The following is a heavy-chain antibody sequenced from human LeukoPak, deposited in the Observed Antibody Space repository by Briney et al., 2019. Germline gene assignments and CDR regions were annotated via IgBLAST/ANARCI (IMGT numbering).Heavy chain of an antibody. Sequence: QTGRSLRLSCAASGFSFRSYGMDWVRQAPGKGLEWVAVISFDGSHKDYADSVKGRFTISRDNSKGTLYLEMDYLTPDDTAVYYCAKDGGPPDYVWGTYRYTNSFDPWGQGTLVTVSS. V-gene: IGHV3-30*18. CDR3: AKDGGPPDYVWGTYRYTNSFDP. D-gene: IGHD3-16*02. J-gene: IGHJ5*02. CDR2: ISFDGSHK. CDR1: GFSFRSYG.